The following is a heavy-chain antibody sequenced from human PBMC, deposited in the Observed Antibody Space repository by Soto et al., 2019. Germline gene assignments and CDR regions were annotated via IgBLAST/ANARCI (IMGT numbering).Heavy chain of an antibody. Sequence: ASVNVSFKSSGYTFTSHSIHWVRQAPGQRLEWMGYINAGNGNTKFSQNFQGRVTITRDASASTAYMELSSLRSEDTAVYYCATVDVAMASDYWGQGTQVTVSS. J-gene: IGHJ4*02. V-gene: IGHV1-3*01. D-gene: IGHD5-18*01. CDR2: INAGNGNT. CDR1: GYTFTSHS. CDR3: ATVDVAMASDY.